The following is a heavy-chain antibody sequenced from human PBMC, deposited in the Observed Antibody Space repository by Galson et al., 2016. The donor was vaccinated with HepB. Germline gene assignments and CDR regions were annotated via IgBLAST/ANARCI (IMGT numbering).Heavy chain of an antibody. CDR2: IRGDGIVS. CDR3: AKDRGRGVRYYGSGNYYHYHYYGMDV. CDR1: GFTFNAHW. Sequence: SLRLSCAASGFTFNAHWMNWVRQAPGKGLEWVANIRGDGIVSYYAESVRGRFTISRDNAKNSLYLQMNSLRAEDTAVYYCAKDRGRGVRYYGSGNYYHYHYYGMDVWGKGTTVTVSS. J-gene: IGHJ6*04. V-gene: IGHV3-7*01. D-gene: IGHD3-10*01.